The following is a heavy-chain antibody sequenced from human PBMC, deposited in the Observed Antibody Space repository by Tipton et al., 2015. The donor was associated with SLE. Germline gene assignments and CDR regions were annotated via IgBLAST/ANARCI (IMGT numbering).Heavy chain of an antibody. J-gene: IGHJ4*02. V-gene: IGHV3-66*04. CDR3: ARRTSHALDY. D-gene: IGHD2-2*01. CDR2: IYSGGST. CDR1: GFTVSSNY. Sequence: SLRLSCAASGFTVSSNYMNWVRQAPGKGLEWVSVIYSGGSTYYAESVKGRFTISRDNSKNTLYLQMNSLRAEDTAVYYCARRTSHALDYWGQGTLVTVSS.